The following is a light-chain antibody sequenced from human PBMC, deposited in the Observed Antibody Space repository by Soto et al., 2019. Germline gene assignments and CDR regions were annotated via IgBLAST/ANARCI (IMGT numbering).Light chain of an antibody. CDR1: QDIKTY. J-gene: IGKJ1*01. CDR3: LQDYNFPRT. CDR2: GTF. Sequence: AIQLTQSPSSLSASVGDRVSITCRASQDIKTYLAWYQQKEGKAPKLLISGTFTLQSGVPSRFNGSGSGTDFTLTISRLQPEDFATYYCLQDYNFPRTFGQGTQVEIK. V-gene: IGKV1-6*01.